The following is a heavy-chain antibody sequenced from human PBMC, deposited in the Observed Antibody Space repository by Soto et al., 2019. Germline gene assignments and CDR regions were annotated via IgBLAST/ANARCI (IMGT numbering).Heavy chain of an antibody. CDR3: ANGPLDF. CDR1: GFTFTDYY. CDR2: IGDSGTKK. V-gene: IGHV3-11*01. Sequence: GGSLRLSCAASGFTFTDYYMSWIRQAPGRGLEWVSYIGDSGTKKYYADSVKGRFTISRDNAKNSLFLQMNSLRPEDTAVYYCANGPLDFWGQGTLVTVSS. J-gene: IGHJ4*02.